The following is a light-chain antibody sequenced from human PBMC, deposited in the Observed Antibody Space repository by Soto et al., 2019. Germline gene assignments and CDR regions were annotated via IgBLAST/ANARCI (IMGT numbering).Light chain of an antibody. V-gene: IGLV1-44*01. J-gene: IGLJ3*02. CDR2: SNH. CDR3: AAWDDSLNGWV. Sequence: QSVLTQPPSASGTPGQRVTISCSGGSSNLGSNTVHWYQQLPGTAPKLLTYSNHQRPSGVTDRFSGSKSGTSASLAISGLQSEDEADYYCAAWDDSLNGWVFGGGTKLTVL. CDR1: SSNLGSNT.